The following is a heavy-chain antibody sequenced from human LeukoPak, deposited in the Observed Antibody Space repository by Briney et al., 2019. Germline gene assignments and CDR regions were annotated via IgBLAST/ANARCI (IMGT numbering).Heavy chain of an antibody. CDR2: IYHRGST. CDR3: ARSRSGYSYDHAAFDI. Sequence: PSETLSLTCAVSGGSISSSNWWSWVRQPPGKGLEWIGEIYHRGSTTYNPSLKSRVTISVDTSRNQFSLKLSSVTAADTAVYYCARSRSGYSYDHAAFDIWGQGTMVTVSS. CDR1: GGSISSSNW. D-gene: IGHD5-18*01. J-gene: IGHJ3*02. V-gene: IGHV4-4*02.